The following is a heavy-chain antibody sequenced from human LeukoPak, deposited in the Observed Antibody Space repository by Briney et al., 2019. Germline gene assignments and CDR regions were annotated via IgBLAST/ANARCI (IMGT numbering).Heavy chain of an antibody. CDR2: IYYSGST. CDR1: GGSISSSSYY. D-gene: IGHD2-2*01. J-gene: IGHJ3*02. Sequence: SETLSLTCTVSGGSISSSSYYWGWIRQPPGKGLEWIGYIYYSGSTNYNPSLKSRVTISVDTSKNQFSLKLSSVTAADTAVYYCAREMGDCSSTSCYAHDAFDIWGQGTMVTVSS. V-gene: IGHV4-61*01. CDR3: AREMGDCSSTSCYAHDAFDI.